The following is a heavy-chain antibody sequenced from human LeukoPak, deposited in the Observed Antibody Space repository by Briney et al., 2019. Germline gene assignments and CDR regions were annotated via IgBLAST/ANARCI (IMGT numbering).Heavy chain of an antibody. CDR1: GGSISSSNSY. CDR3: ARGAFDL. CDR2: VFYSGSP. V-gene: IGHV4-39*07. Sequence: SETLSLTCTVSGGSISSSNSYWGWIRQPPCQGLEWIGTVFYSGSPYYNPSLKSRVTISMDTSKNQFSLNLTSVTAADTAVYYCARGAFDLWGRGTLVTVSS. J-gene: IGHJ2*01.